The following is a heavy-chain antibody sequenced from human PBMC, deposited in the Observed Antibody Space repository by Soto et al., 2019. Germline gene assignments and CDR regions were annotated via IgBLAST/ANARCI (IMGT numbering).Heavy chain of an antibody. CDR2: IYYSGTT. CDR1: GGSFSGYY. J-gene: IGHJ4*02. CDR3: ARSQRGRTAFTFDY. D-gene: IGHD3-16*01. V-gene: IGHV4-34*11. Sequence: PSETLSLTCAVYGGSFSGYYWSWIRQPPGKGLEWIGYIYYSGTTNYNSYLKSRLSLSVDMSKNQFSLKLASVTAADTAVYFCARSQRGRTAFTFDYWGQGALVTVSS.